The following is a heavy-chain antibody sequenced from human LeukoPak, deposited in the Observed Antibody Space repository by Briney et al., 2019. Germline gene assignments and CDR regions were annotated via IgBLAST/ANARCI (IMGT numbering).Heavy chain of an antibody. D-gene: IGHD3-10*02. CDR1: GDSVSSKSGG. CDR3: AREQLWSGPNRFDS. CDR2: TYYTSKWYN. Sequence: PSQTLSLTCGISGDSVSSKSGGWNWIRQSPSRGLEWLGRTYYTSKWYNEYAVSMKSRITINSDTSNNQLSLHLDSVTPEDTAVYYCAREQLWSGPNRFDSWGQGTLVTVSS. V-gene: IGHV6-1*01. J-gene: IGHJ5*01.